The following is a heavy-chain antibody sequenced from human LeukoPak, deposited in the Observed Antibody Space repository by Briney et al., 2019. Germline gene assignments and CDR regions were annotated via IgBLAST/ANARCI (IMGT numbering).Heavy chain of an antibody. CDR1: GYTFTSYD. D-gene: IGHD1-26*01. Sequence: ASVKVSCKASGYTFTSYDINWVRQATGQGLEWMGWMNPNSGNTGYAQKFQGRVTITRNTSISTAYMELSSLRSEGTAVYYCARGGATGDAFDIWGQGTMVTVSS. V-gene: IGHV1-8*03. CDR2: MNPNSGNT. CDR3: ARGGATGDAFDI. J-gene: IGHJ3*02.